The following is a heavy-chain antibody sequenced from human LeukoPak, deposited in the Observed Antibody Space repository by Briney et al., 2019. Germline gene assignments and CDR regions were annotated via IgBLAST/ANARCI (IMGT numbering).Heavy chain of an antibody. J-gene: IGHJ3*02. D-gene: IGHD4-17*01. CDR2: IGPSDSYT. Sequence: GESPKTSSKSFGYSFTSYWISWVRQMRGNGREGLGRIGPSDSYTNYSPSFQGNDTIPSDKSISTAYLQWSTLKASDTAMYYCARLTGTTVTHNDIWGQGTMVTVSS. CDR3: ARLTGTTVTHNDI. V-gene: IGHV5-10-1*01. CDR1: GYSFTSYW.